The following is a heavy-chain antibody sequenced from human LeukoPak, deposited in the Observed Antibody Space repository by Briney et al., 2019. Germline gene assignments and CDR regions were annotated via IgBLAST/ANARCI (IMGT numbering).Heavy chain of an antibody. CDR1: DGSINSFY. CDR2: IYYSGST. V-gene: IGHV4-59*01. D-gene: IGHD3-10*01. CDR3: ARSPPPYYYGSGSSVNYFDY. J-gene: IGHJ4*02. Sequence: SETLSLTCTVSDGSINSFYWSWIRQPPGKGLEWIGYIYYSGSTNYNPSLKSRVTISVDTSKNQFSLKLSSVTAADTAVYYCARSPPPYYYGSGSSVNYFDYWGQGTLVTVSS.